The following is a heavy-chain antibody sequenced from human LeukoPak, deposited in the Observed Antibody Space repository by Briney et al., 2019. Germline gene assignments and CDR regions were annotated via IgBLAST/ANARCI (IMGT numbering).Heavy chain of an antibody. CDR1: GGSISSGGYY. CDR3: ARDLRGTVTKGGMDV. Sequence: SQTLSLTCTVSGGSISSGGYYWSWIRQPPGKGLEWIGYIYHSGSTYYNPSLKSRVTISVDRSKNQFSLKLSSVTAADTAVYYCARDLRGTVTKGGMDVWGQGTTVTVSS. V-gene: IGHV4-30-2*01. CDR2: IYHSGST. D-gene: IGHD4-17*01. J-gene: IGHJ6*02.